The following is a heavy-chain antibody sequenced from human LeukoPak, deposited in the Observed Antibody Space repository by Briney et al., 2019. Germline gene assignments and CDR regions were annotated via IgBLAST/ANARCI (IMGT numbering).Heavy chain of an antibody. Sequence: SETPSLTCAVYGGSFSGYYWSWIRQPPGKGLEWIGEINHSGSTNYNPSLKSRVTIPVNTSKKQSSLKLTSVTAADTAVYYCARAPPSIVVVPATYYYYGMDVWGKGPTVTVSS. CDR2: INHSGST. D-gene: IGHD2-2*01. J-gene: IGHJ6*04. CDR1: GGSFSGYY. CDR3: ARAPPSIVVVPATYYYYGMDV. V-gene: IGHV4-34*01.